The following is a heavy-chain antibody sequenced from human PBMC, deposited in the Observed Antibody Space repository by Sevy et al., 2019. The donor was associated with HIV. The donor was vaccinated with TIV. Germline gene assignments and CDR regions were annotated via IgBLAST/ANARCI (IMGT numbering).Heavy chain of an antibody. D-gene: IGHD6-19*01. J-gene: IGHJ4*02. CDR3: ARQGRGGSGWYKGEDY. V-gene: IGHV4-39*01. CDR1: GGSISSSSYY. CDR2: IYYSGST. Sequence: SETLSLTCTVSGGSISSSSYYWGWIRQPPGKGLEWIGSIYYSGSTYYNPSLKSRVTISVDTSKNQFSLKLSSVTAADTAMYYCARQGRGGSGWYKGEDYWGQRTLVTVSS.